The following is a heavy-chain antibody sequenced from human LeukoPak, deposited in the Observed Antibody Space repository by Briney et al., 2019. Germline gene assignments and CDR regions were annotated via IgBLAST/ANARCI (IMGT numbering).Heavy chain of an antibody. CDR1: GYTFTGYY. Sequence: ASVKVSCKASGYTFTGYYMHWVRQAPGKGLEWMGGFDPEDGETIYAQKFQGRVTMTEDTSTDTAYMELSSLRSEDTAVYYCATEAGNSGYDKFDYWGQGTLVTVSS. J-gene: IGHJ4*02. D-gene: IGHD5-12*01. CDR3: ATEAGNSGYDKFDY. CDR2: FDPEDGET. V-gene: IGHV1-24*01.